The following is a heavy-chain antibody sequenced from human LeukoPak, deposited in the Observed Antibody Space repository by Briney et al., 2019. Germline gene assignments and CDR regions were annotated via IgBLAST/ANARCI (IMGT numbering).Heavy chain of an antibody. D-gene: IGHD6-19*01. CDR3: ARVMAPHSSGWHAPSLHAYYFDY. CDR1: GGSISSYY. CDR2: IYYSGST. J-gene: IGHJ4*02. Sequence: SETLSLTCTVSGGSISSYYWSWIRQPPGKGLEWIGYIYYSGSTNYNPSLKSRVTISVDTSKNQFSLKLSSVTAADTAVYYCARVMAPHSSGWHAPSLHAYYFDYWGQGTLVTVSS. V-gene: IGHV4-59*01.